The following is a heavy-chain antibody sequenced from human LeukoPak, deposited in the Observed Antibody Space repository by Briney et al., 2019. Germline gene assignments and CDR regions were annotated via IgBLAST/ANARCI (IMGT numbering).Heavy chain of an antibody. D-gene: IGHD6-19*01. J-gene: IGHJ3*02. CDR3: ARVKTSGWLDAFDI. CDR2: IWYDGSHK. CDR1: GFTFSTYG. V-gene: IGHV3-33*01. Sequence: PGGSLRLSCAASGFTFSTYGMHWVRQAPGKGLEWVALIWYDGSHKYYADSVKGRFTISRDNSKNTLYLQMNSLRAEDTAVYYCARVKTSGWLDAFDIWGQGTMVTVSP.